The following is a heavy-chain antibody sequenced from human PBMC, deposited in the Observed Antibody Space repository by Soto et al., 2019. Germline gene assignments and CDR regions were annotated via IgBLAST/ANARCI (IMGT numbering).Heavy chain of an antibody. Sequence: SETLSLTCAVYGGSFSGYYWSWIRQPPGKGLEWIGEINHSGSTNYNPSLKSRVTISVDTSKNQFSRKLSSVTAADTAVYYCARGFSIAVAGTFTVRGGKGTLVTVSP. V-gene: IGHV4-34*01. CDR2: INHSGST. J-gene: IGHJ4*02. D-gene: IGHD6-19*01. CDR1: GGSFSGYY. CDR3: ARGFSIAVAGTFTVR.